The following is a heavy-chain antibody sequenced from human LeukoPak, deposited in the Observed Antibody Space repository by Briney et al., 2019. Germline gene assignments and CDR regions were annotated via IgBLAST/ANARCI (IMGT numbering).Heavy chain of an antibody. CDR3: ARDADGDYGAYYMDV. Sequence: SETLSLTCTVSGGSISSYYWNWIRQPPGKGLEWIGYIYYSGSTNYNPSLKSRVTISVDTSKNQFSLKLSSVTAADTAVYYCARDADGDYGAYYMDVWGKGTTVTVSS. CDR2: IYYSGST. V-gene: IGHV4-59*01. J-gene: IGHJ6*03. D-gene: IGHD4-17*01. CDR1: GGSISSYY.